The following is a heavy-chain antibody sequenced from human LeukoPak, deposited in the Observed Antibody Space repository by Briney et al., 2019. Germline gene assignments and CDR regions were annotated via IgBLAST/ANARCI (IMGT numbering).Heavy chain of an antibody. CDR2: IHYSGST. CDR3: ARGVREWELFYDYYYYMDV. CDR1: GGSISSSSYY. D-gene: IGHD1-26*01. V-gene: IGHV4-39*07. J-gene: IGHJ6*03. Sequence: SETLTLTCTVSGGSISSSSYYWGWIRQPPGKGLEWIGSIHYSGSTNYNPSLKSRVTISVDTSKNQFSLKLSSVTAADTAVYYCARGVREWELFYDYYYYMDVWGKGTTVTVSS.